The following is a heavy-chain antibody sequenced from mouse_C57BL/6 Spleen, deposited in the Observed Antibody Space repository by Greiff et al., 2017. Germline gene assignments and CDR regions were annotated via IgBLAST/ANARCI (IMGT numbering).Heavy chain of an antibody. Sequence: EVQGVESGGGLVQPGGSLSLSCAASGFTFTDYYMSWVRQPPGKALEWLGFIRNKANGYTTAYSASVKGRFTISRDNSQSILYLQMNALRAEDSATYYCARYSYGNSLFDYWGQGTTLTVSS. CDR3: ARYSYGNSLFDY. CDR2: IRNKANGYTT. D-gene: IGHD1-1*01. V-gene: IGHV7-3*01. CDR1: GFTFTDYY. J-gene: IGHJ2*01.